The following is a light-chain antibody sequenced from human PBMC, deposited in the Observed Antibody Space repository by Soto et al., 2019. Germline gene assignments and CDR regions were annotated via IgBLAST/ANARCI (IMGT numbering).Light chain of an antibody. CDR3: QQSYSIPYT. CDR2: AAS. J-gene: IGKJ2*01. Sequence: DIQMTQSPSSLSASVGDRVTITCRASQSISDYLNWYQQKPGGAPKLLIYAASSLQSGVPSRFSGSGSGTDFTLTINSLQPEDFASYYCQQSYSIPYTFGQGTKLEIK. CDR1: QSISDY. V-gene: IGKV1-39*01.